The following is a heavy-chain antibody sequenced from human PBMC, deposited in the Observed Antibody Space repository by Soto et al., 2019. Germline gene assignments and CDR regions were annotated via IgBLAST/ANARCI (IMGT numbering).Heavy chain of an antibody. CDR1: GFTFSSYS. Sequence: GGSLRLSCAASGFTFSSYSMNWVRQAPGKGLEWVSYISSSSTIYYADSVKGRFTISRDNAKNSLYLQMNSLRAEDTAVYYCASSRVLWFGPSAFDIWGQGTMVTVSS. V-gene: IGHV3-48*01. D-gene: IGHD3-10*01. J-gene: IGHJ3*02. CDR2: ISSSSTI. CDR3: ASSRVLWFGPSAFDI.